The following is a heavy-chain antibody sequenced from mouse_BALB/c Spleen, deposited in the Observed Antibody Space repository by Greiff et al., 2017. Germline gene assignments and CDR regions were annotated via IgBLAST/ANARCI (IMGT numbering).Heavy chain of an antibody. CDR2: IWAGGST. J-gene: IGHJ3*01. CDR1: GFSLTSYG. Sequence: VKVVESGPGLVAPSQSLSITCTVSGFSLTSYGVHWVRQPPGKGLEWLGVIWAGGSTNYNSALMSRLSISKDNSKSQVFLKMNSLQTDDTAMYYCARDRSTTRFAYWGQGTLVTVSA. V-gene: IGHV2-9*02. D-gene: IGHD1-1*01. CDR3: ARDRSTTRFAY.